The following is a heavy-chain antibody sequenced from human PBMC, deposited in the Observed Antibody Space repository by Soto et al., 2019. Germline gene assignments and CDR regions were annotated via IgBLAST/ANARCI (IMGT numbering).Heavy chain of an antibody. V-gene: IGHV4-34*01. CDR3: ARADRTLVTSYSLDV. J-gene: IGHJ6*02. Sequence: SETLSLTCAVYGGSFSGYYWTWIRQPPGKGLEWIGEINHSGTINFNPSLKSRLTISLDTSKKHFSLKLSSVTDADTAAYYCARADRTLVTSYSLDVWGQGTTVTVSS. CDR1: GGSFSGYY. D-gene: IGHD2-21*02. CDR2: INHSGTI.